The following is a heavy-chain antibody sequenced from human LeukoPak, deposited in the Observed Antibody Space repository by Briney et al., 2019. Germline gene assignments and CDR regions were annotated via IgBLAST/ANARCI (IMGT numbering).Heavy chain of an antibody. Sequence: PSETLSLTCTVSGGSISSGGYYWNWLRQHPGKGLEWIGYIYYSGSTYYHPSLKSQVTISVDTSKNQFSLTLSSVTAADTAVYYCARVEYRSTSRVIDYWGQGTLVTVSS. V-gene: IGHV4-31*01. CDR2: IYYSGST. D-gene: IGHD2-2*01. CDR3: ARVEYRSTSRVIDY. J-gene: IGHJ4*02. CDR1: GGSISSGGYY.